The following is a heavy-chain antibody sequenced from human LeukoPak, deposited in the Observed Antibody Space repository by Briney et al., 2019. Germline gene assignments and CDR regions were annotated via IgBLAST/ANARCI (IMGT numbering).Heavy chain of an antibody. J-gene: IGHJ3*02. CDR3: ARVSPGIAVAGTGAFDI. CDR1: GGSISSYY. CDR2: IYYSGST. D-gene: IGHD6-19*01. V-gene: IGHV4-59*01. Sequence: PSETLSLTCTVSGGSISSYYWSWIRQPPRQGLEWIGYIYYSGSTNYNPSLKSRVTISVDTSKNQFSLKLSSVTAADTAVYYCARVSPGIAVAGTGAFDIWGQGTMVTVSS.